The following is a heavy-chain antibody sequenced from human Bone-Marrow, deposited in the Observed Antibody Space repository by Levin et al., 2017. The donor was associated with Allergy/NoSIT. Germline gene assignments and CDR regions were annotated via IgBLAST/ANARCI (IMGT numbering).Heavy chain of an antibody. Sequence: SQTLSLTCAVYGGSFSPFSGYYWSWIRQPPGKGLEWIGEIDHSGSANYKSSLKSRVSISVDTSKNQFSLKLTSVTAADTAVYWCARGPAPSGSSGWFVRALYGMDVWGQGTTVTVSS. V-gene: IGHV4-34*01. J-gene: IGHJ6*02. CDR2: IDHSGSA. D-gene: IGHD6-19*01. CDR1: GGSFSPFSGYY. CDR3: ARGPAPSGSSGWFVRALYGMDV.